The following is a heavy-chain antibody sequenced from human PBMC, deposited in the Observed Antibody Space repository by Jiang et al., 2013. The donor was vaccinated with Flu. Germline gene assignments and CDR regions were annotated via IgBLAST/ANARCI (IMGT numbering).Heavy chain of an antibody. D-gene: IGHD2-15*01. Sequence: SLRLSCAASGFTFSSYGMHWVRQAPGKGLEWVAVIWYDGSNKYYADSVKGRFTISRDNSKNTLYLQMNSLRAEDTAVYYCASVCSGGSCYVDYWGQGTLVTVSS. V-gene: IGHV3-33*01. CDR1: GFTFSSYG. CDR2: IWYDGSNK. J-gene: IGHJ4*02. CDR3: ASVCSGGSCYVDY.